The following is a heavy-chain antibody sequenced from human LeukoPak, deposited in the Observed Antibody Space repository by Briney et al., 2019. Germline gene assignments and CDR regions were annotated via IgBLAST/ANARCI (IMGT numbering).Heavy chain of an antibody. J-gene: IGHJ4*02. CDR2: IYPGDSDT. CDR1: GYNFTTYG. Sequence: GGSLKISCKVSGYNFTTYGIGWVRQMPGKGLEWMGIIYPGDSDTRYSPSFQGQVTISADKSTSTAYLQWSSLKASDTAMYYCARQDGRALYYFDYWGQGTLVTVSS. V-gene: IGHV5-51*01. D-gene: IGHD5-24*01. CDR3: ARQDGRALYYFDY.